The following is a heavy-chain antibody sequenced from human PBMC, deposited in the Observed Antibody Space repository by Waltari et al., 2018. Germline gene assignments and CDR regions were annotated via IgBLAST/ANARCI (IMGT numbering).Heavy chain of an antibody. Sequence: EGQLVESGGDLVQPGGSLGVACAASGFTFSSYNMNWVRQAPGKGLEWVSYISSSSSTIYYADSVKGRFTISRDNAKNSLYLQMNSLRGEDTAVYYCARDWFPSNWGQGTLVTVSS. J-gene: IGHJ4*02. CDR3: ARDWFPSN. CDR2: ISSSSSTI. CDR1: GFTFSSYN. D-gene: IGHD3-10*01. V-gene: IGHV3-48*04.